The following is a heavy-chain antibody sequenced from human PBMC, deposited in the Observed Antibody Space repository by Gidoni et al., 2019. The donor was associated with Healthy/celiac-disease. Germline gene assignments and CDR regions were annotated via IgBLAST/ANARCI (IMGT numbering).Heavy chain of an antibody. D-gene: IGHD6-19*01. Sequence: QVQLVQSGAEVKKPGSSVKVSCKASGGTFSSYTISWVRQAPGQGLEWMGRIIPSLGRANYAQKFQGRVTITADKSTSTAYMELSSLRSEDTAVYYCAREDRIAVAGTRRYAAFDIWGQGTMVTVSS. CDR3: AREDRIAVAGTRRYAAFDI. CDR1: GGTFSSYT. V-gene: IGHV1-69*08. J-gene: IGHJ3*02. CDR2: IIPSLGRA.